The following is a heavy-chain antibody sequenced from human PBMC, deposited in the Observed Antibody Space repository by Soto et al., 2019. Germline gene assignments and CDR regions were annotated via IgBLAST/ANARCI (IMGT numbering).Heavy chain of an antibody. D-gene: IGHD2-2*01. CDR3: ARGYCSSTSCYEYYYYGMDV. Sequence: GGSLRLSCAASGFTFSSYDMHWVRQATGKGLEWVSAIGTAGDTYYPGSVKGRFTISRENAKNSLYLQMNSLRAGDTAVYYCARGYCSSTSCYEYYYYGMDVWGQGTTGTVSS. V-gene: IGHV3-13*01. CDR2: IGTAGDT. CDR1: GFTFSSYD. J-gene: IGHJ6*02.